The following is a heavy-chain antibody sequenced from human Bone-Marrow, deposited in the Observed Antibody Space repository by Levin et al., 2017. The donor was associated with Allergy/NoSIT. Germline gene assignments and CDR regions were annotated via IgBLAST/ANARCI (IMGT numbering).Heavy chain of an antibody. CDR3: AKDYCSSASCYPEY. J-gene: IGHJ4*02. V-gene: IGHV3-23*01. D-gene: IGHD2-2*01. CDR1: GFIFSNYV. Sequence: GGSLRLSCKASGFIFSNYVMNWVRQAPGKGLEWVSSISGNGHNTYYADSMQGRFTVSRDNSRDTLYPQINSLRVEDTASYYCAKDYCSSASCYPEYWGPGTLVPVSS. CDR2: ISGNGHNT.